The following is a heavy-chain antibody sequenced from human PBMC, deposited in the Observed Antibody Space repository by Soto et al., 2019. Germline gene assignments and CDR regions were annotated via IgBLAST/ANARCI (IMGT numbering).Heavy chain of an antibody. J-gene: IGHJ4*02. Sequence: EVQLLESGGDLIQPGGSLRLSCTASGFTFNTHWMHWVRQAPGKGLVWVSRIYFDGITTNYADSVKGRLTVSRDNAKNTVYLHVNTLRDEDTAVYYCARGGAMGVDYWGQGTLVTVSS. CDR2: IYFDGITT. D-gene: IGHD1-26*01. CDR3: ARGGAMGVDY. CDR1: GFTFNTHW. V-gene: IGHV3-74*02.